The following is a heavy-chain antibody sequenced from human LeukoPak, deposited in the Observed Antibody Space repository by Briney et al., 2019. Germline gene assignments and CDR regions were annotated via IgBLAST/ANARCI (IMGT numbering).Heavy chain of an antibody. CDR3: ARATDYYGSGSYSPADYYYYMDV. CDR1: GGSISSHY. V-gene: IGHV4-59*11. Sequence: SETLSLTCTVSGGSISSHYWSWIRQPPGMGLEWIGYIYYSGSTNYNPSLKSRVTISVDTSKNQFSLKLSSVTAADTAVYYCARATDYYGSGSYSPADYYYYMDVWGKGTTVTVSS. CDR2: IYYSGST. J-gene: IGHJ6*03. D-gene: IGHD3-10*01.